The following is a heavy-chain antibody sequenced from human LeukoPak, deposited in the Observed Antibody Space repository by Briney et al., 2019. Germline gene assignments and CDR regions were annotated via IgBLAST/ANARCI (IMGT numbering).Heavy chain of an antibody. CDR1: GYSFTSYW. V-gene: IGHV5-51*01. Sequence: GGSLKISCKGSGYSFTSYWIGWVRQMPGKGLEWMGIIYPGDSDTRYSPSFQGQVTISADKSISTAYLQWSSLKASDTAMYYCARQTPDYYDSSGYFVDYWGQGTLVTVSS. J-gene: IGHJ4*02. CDR2: IYPGDSDT. CDR3: ARQTPDYYDSSGYFVDY. D-gene: IGHD3-22*01.